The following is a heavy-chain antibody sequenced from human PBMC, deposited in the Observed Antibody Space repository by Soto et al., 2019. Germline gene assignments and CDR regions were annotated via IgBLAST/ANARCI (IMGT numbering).Heavy chain of an antibody. J-gene: IGHJ6*02. CDR1: GGTFSSYA. CDR3: ARGWQVVPAAIEAAYYYGMDV. D-gene: IGHD2-2*01. V-gene: IGHV1-69*06. Sequence: QVQLVQSGAEVKKPGSSVKVSCKASGGTFSSYAISWVRQAPGQGLEWMGGIIPIFGTANYAQKFQGRVTITADKSTSTAYMELSSLRSEDTAVYYCARGWQVVPAAIEAAYYYGMDVWGQGTTVTVSS. CDR2: IIPIFGTA.